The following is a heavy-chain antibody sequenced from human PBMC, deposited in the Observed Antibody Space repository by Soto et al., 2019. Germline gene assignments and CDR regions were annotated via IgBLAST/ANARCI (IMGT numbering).Heavy chain of an antibody. CDR3: ARVHTYYYYSGSFDY. J-gene: IGHJ4*02. D-gene: IGHD2-15*01. CDR2: ISPNNGDT. Sequence: ASVKVSCKASGYTFTGYYLHWLRQAPGQGLEWMGWISPNNGDTNYAQNFQGRVTMTRDTSISTAYMELSGLRSDDTAVYYCARVHTYYYYSGSFDYWGQGTLVTVSS. V-gene: IGHV1-2*02. CDR1: GYTFTGYY.